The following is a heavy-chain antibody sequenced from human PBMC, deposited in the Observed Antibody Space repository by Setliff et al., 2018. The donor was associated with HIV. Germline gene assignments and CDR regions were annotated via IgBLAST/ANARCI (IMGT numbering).Heavy chain of an antibody. J-gene: IGHJ4*02. V-gene: IGHV1-18*01. Sequence: ASVKVSCKASGYTFINYGISWVRQAPGQGLEWVGWISSYTDNTNWAQKLQGRVTMSTHTSTSTAYMELRSLRSDDTAVYFCVRGPQWLVQKGRVYYFDYWGQGALVTVSS. CDR1: GYTFINYG. D-gene: IGHD6-19*01. CDR2: ISSYTDNT. CDR3: VRGPQWLVQKGRVYYFDY.